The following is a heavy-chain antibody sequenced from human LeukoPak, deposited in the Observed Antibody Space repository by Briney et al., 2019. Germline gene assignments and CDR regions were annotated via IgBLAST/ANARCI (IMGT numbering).Heavy chain of an antibody. CDR3: ARASYYDGTGYYPAGAFDI. D-gene: IGHD3-22*01. Sequence: GSLRLSCAASGFIFSSHEMNWIRQPPGKGLEWIGYIYYSGSTNSNPSLKSRVTISVDTSRNQLSLKLTSVTAADTAVYYCARASYYDGTGYYPAGAFDIWGQGTKVTVSS. CDR2: IYYSGST. CDR1: GFIFSSHE. V-gene: IGHV4-59*11. J-gene: IGHJ3*02.